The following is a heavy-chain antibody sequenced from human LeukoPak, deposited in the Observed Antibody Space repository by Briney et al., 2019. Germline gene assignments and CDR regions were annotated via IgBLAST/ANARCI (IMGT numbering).Heavy chain of an antibody. CDR1: GGSVSSGSYY. D-gene: IGHD3-22*01. CDR3: ARDIIVDYYFDY. CDR2: ISYSGST. J-gene: IGHJ4*02. V-gene: IGHV4-61*01. Sequence: PSETLSLTCTVSGGSVSSGSYYWSWIRQPPGKGLEWIGYISYSGSTNYNPSLKSRVTISVNTSKNQFSLKLSSVTAADTAVYYCARDIIVDYYFDYWGQGTLVTVSS.